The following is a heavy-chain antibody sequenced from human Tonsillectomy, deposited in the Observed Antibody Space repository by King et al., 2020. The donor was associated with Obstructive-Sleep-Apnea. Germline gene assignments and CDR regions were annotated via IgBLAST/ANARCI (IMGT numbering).Heavy chain of an antibody. D-gene: IGHD3-22*01. J-gene: IGHJ3*02. V-gene: IGHV3-15*01. CDR2: IKSKTDGGTI. CDR3: TNNYYGHSGGDAFDI. Sequence: QLVQSGRGLVKPGGSLRLSCAVSGFTFSNAWMNWVRQAPGKGLEWVGRIKSKTDGGTIDYAAPVKGRFTISRDDSKKTLYLHMNSLKTEDTAVYSCTNNYYGHSGGDAFDIWGQGTMVTVSS. CDR1: GFTFSNAW.